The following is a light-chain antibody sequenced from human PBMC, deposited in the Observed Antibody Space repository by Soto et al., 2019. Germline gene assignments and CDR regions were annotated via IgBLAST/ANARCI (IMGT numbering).Light chain of an antibody. J-gene: IGLJ3*02. CDR3: TLNVGSDTWV. Sequence: QSALTQPPSASGSPGQSVTISCTGTSSDIGAYKYVSWYQQYPGKAPKLMIYEVSKRPSGVPDRFSGSKSGNTASLPVSGPKTEDGDDYFSTLNVGSDTWVLGGGTK. CDR1: SSDIGAYKY. V-gene: IGLV2-8*01. CDR2: EVS.